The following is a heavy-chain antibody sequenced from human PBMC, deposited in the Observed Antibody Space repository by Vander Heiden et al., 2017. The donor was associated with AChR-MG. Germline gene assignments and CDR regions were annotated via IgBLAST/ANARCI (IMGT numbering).Heavy chain of an antibody. CDR1: GYTFTGYY. CDR2: INPNSGGT. V-gene: IGHV1-2*04. CDR3: ARERGQRWLRLCWFDP. Sequence: QVQLVQSGAEVKKPGASVKVSCKASGYTFTGYYVHWVRQAPGQGLEWMGWINPNSGGTNYAQKLQGWVTMTRDTSISTAYMELSRLRSDDTAVYYCARERGQRWLRLCWFDPWGQGTLVTVSS. J-gene: IGHJ5*02. D-gene: IGHD5-18*01.